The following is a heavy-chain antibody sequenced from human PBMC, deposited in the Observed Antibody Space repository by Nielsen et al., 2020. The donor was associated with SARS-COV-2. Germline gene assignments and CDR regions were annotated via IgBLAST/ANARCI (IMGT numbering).Heavy chain of an antibody. CDR2: INPGSGGT. CDR3: ARGSLTSWRFLEY. V-gene: IGHV1-2*06. D-gene: IGHD2-2*01. CDR1: GYTFTGYY. Sequence: ASVKVSCKASGYTFTGYYMHWVRQAPGQGLEWMGRINPGSGGTTYAQKFQGRVTLTRDTSIRTAYMELTGLTSDDTAVYYCARGSLTSWRFLEYWGQGTLVTVSS. J-gene: IGHJ4*02.